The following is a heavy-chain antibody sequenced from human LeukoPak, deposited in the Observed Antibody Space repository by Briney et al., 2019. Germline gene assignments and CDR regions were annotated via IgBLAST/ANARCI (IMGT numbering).Heavy chain of an antibody. CDR2: IKQDGSEV. D-gene: IGHD2-21*01. J-gene: IGHJ6*03. CDR1: GFTFTEYW. Sequence: GGSLRLSCAAPGFTFTEYWMTWVRQAPGQRLEWVANIKQDGSEVYYVDSVEGRFTISRDNTKNSVYLQMNSLGVEDTAVYYCAREAYCGGPSCFAVSYMDVWGEGTTVTVSS. V-gene: IGHV3-7*01. CDR3: AREAYCGGPSCFAVSYMDV.